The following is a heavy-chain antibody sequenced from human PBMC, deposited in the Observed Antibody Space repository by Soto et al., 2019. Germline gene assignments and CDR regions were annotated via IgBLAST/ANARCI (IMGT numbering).Heavy chain of an antibody. J-gene: IGHJ4*02. D-gene: IGHD6-19*01. V-gene: IGHV1-69*01. CDR1: GGTFSRHA. CDR3: ARGSSGWPNVAHFDY. CDR2: IIPIFGTA. Sequence: QVQLVQSGAEVRKPGSSVKVSCKASGGTFSRHAISWVRQAPGQGLEWMGGIIPIFGTANHAQKFQGRVTIIADESTSTVYMELSSLRSEDTAMYYCARGSSGWPNVAHFDYWGQGTLVTVSS.